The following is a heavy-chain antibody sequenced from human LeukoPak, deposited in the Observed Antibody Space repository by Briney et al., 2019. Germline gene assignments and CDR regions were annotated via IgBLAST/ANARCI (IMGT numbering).Heavy chain of an antibody. CDR1: GGSISSYY. J-gene: IGHJ4*02. V-gene: IGHV4-59*01. CDR3: ARWRQQLIDY. D-gene: IGHD6-13*01. Sequence: SETLSLTCTVSGGSISSYYWSWIRQPPGKGLEWIGYIYYSGSTNYNPSLKSRVTISVDTSKNQFSLKLSSVTAADTAVYYCARWRQQLIDYWGQGTLVIVSS. CDR2: IYYSGST.